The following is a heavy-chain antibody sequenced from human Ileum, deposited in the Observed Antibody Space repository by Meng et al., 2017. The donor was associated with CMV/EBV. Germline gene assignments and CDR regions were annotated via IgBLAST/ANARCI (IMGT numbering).Heavy chain of an antibody. CDR3: ARSSYYYSKTYFVDF. CDR2: IRYDRNNK. J-gene: IGHJ4*02. D-gene: IGHD3-16*01. Sequence: SGFTFRTYGMRWVPQSPGKGLDWLTIIRYDRNNKYYADSVKGRFTITRDNSKNTVYLQMDSLTAEDTAVYYCARSSYYYSKTYFVDFWGQGTLVTVSS. V-gene: IGHV3-33*01. CDR1: GFTFRTYG.